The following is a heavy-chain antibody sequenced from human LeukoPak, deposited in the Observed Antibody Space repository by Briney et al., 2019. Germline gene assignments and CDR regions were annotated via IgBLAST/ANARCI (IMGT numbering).Heavy chain of an antibody. V-gene: IGHV6-1*01. J-gene: IGHJ6*02. D-gene: IGHD1-26*01. Sequence: SQTLSLTCAISGDSVSSNSAAWHWIRQSPSRGLECLGRTYYRSKLYNDYAVSVKSRITINPETSKNQFSLQLNSVTPEDTAVYYCARVGATGYYGMDVWGQGTTVTVSS. CDR2: TYYRSKLYN. CDR3: ARVGATGYYGMDV. CDR1: GDSVSSNSAA.